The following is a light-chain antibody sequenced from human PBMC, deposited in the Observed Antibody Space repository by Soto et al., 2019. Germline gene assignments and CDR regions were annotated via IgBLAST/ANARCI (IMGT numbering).Light chain of an antibody. CDR3: QQYGSSHLT. J-gene: IGKJ4*01. CDR2: GAS. Sequence: EIVLTQSPGTLSLPPGEGATLSCRASQSVSSSYLAWYQQKSGQAPRLLIYGASSRATGIPDRFSGSGSGTDFTLTISRLEPEDFDVYYCQQYGSSHLTLGGGTKVDLK. V-gene: IGKV3-20*01. CDR1: QSVSSSY.